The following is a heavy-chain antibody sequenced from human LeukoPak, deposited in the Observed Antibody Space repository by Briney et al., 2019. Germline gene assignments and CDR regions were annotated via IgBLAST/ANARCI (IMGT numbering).Heavy chain of an antibody. CDR3: ARDGGSRGSGYYYGMDV. Sequence: ASVKVSCKSSGYTFTTYAMHWVRQAPGQGLEWMGIIDPSGGSTSNAQRFQGRVTMTRDTSTSTVYMELSSLRSEDTAVYYCARDGGSRGSGYYYGMDVWGQGTTVTVSS. CDR1: GYTFTTYA. J-gene: IGHJ6*02. V-gene: IGHV1-46*01. CDR2: IDPSGGST. D-gene: IGHD6-25*01.